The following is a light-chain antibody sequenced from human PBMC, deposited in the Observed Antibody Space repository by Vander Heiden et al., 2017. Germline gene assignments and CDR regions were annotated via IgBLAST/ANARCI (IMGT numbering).Light chain of an antibody. V-gene: IGKV1-39*01. J-gene: IGKJ4*01. CDR2: AAS. Sequence: DIQMTQSPSSLSASVADRVTITCRASQSITSYLNWYQQKPGKAPKLLMYAASNLQSGLPSRFSRSGSGTDFTLTISSLQPEDFATYHCQQTDRIPLTFGAGTKVEIK. CDR1: QSITSY. CDR3: QQTDRIPLT.